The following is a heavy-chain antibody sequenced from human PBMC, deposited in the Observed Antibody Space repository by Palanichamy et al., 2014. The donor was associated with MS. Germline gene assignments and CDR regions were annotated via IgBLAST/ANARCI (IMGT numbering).Heavy chain of an antibody. Sequence: QVQLVQSGGGVVQPGGSLRLSCVASGFTFSLYGMHWVRQAPGKGLDWVAFLQYDGHNKQYAESVKGRFTVSRDNSKDTLYLEMNSLKDDDTAVYYCTKEVDLSAVEGIWGQGALVTVSS. J-gene: IGHJ4*02. D-gene: IGHD6-19*01. CDR3: TKEVDLSAVEGI. CDR1: GFTFSLYG. CDR2: LQYDGHNK. V-gene: IGHV3-30*02.